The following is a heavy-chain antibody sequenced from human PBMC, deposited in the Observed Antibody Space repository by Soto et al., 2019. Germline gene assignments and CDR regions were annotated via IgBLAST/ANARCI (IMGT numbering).Heavy chain of an antibody. CDR1: GGSISSSSFH. CDR2: IYYSGST. CDR3: ARRERAAGTDWWFDP. Sequence: QLQLQESGPGLVKPSETLSLTCTVSGGSISSSSFHWGWIRQPPGKGLAWIGGIYYSGSTYYSPSPKSRVTISVDTSKNQFSLKLSSVTAADTAVYYCARRERAAGTDWWFDPWGQGTLVTVSS. J-gene: IGHJ5*02. V-gene: IGHV4-39*01. D-gene: IGHD6-13*01.